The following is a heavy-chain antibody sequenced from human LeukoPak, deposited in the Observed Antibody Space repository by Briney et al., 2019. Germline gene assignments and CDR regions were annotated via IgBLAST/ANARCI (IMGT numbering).Heavy chain of an antibody. Sequence: PGGSLRLSCAASGFTFSSYWMSWVRQAPGKGLEWVANIKQDGSEKYYVDSVKGRFTISRDNAKNSLYLQMNSLRAEDTAVYYCARYRYNWNLIPYYFDHWGRGTLVTVSS. CDR1: GFTFSSYW. V-gene: IGHV3-7*01. J-gene: IGHJ4*02. D-gene: IGHD1-7*01. CDR3: ARYRYNWNLIPYYFDH. CDR2: IKQDGSEK.